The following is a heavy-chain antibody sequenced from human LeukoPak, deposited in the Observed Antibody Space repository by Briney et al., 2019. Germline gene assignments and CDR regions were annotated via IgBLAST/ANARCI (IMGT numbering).Heavy chain of an antibody. CDR2: ISGSGGST. Sequence: PGGSLRLSCAASGFTFSSYAMSWVRQAPGKGLEWVSAISGSGGSTYYADSVKGRFTISRDNSKNTLYLQMNSLRAEDTALYYCARDYYDILTGGNYFDYWGQGTLVTVSS. CDR1: GFTFSSYA. D-gene: IGHD3-9*01. J-gene: IGHJ4*02. CDR3: ARDYYDILTGGNYFDY. V-gene: IGHV3-23*01.